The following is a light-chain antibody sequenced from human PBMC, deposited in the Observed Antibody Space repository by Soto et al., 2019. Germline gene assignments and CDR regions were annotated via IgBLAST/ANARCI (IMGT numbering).Light chain of an antibody. Sequence: EIVLTQSPATLSLSPGAIATLSFRASQSVSSYLAWYQQKPGQAPRLLIYDASNRATGIPARFSGSGYGTDFTLTISSLEPEDFAVYYCQQRSNWPPKWTFGQGTKVDIK. CDR1: QSVSSY. V-gene: IGKV3-11*01. J-gene: IGKJ1*01. CDR2: DAS. CDR3: QQRSNWPPKWT.